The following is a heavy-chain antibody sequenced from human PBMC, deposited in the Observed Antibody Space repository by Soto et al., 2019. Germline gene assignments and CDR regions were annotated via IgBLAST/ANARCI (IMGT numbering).Heavy chain of an antibody. Sequence: SETLSLTCTVSGGSISSYYLSWIRQPAGKGLEWIGRIYTSGSTFHNPSLQSRVTISSDTSKNQFSLKLRSVTAADTAVYYCAREYSSSSNWFDPWGQGTLVTVSS. CDR3: AREYSSSSNWFDP. V-gene: IGHV4-4*07. CDR1: GGSISSYY. J-gene: IGHJ5*02. CDR2: IYTSGST. D-gene: IGHD6-13*01.